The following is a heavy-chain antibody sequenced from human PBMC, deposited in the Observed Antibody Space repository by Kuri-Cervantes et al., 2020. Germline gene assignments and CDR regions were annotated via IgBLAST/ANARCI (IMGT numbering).Heavy chain of an antibody. D-gene: IGHD6-13*01. CDR3: AKDSRSGYSSSWSPFDY. J-gene: IGHJ4*02. Sequence: GESLKISCAASGFTFSSYAMHWVRQAPGKGLEYVSAISSNGGSTYYADSVKGRFTISRDNSKNTLYLQMGSLRAEDTALYYCAKDSRSGYSSSWSPFDYWGQGTLVTVSS. V-gene: IGHV3-64*02. CDR1: GFTFSSYA. CDR2: ISSNGGST.